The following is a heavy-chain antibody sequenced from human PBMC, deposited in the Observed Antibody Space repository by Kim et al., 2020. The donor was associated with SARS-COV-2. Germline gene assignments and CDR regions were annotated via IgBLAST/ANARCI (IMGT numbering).Heavy chain of an antibody. D-gene: IGHD5-12*01. CDR1: GGSISSGGYY. CDR3: ARTSGYDYPVHLL. CDR2: IYYSGST. V-gene: IGHV4-31*03. Sequence: SETLSLTCTVSGGSISSGGYYWSWIRQHPGKGLEWIGYIYYSGSTYYNPSLKSRVTISVDTSKNQFSLKLSSVTAADTAVYYCARTSGYDYPVHLLWGQGTLVTVSS. J-gene: IGHJ4*02.